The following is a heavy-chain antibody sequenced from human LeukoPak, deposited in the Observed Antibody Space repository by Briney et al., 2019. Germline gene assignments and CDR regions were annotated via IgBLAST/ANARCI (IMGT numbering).Heavy chain of an antibody. CDR1: GYRFTSDW. Sequence: GESLKISCKGSGYRFTSDWVGWVRQMPGKGLEWMGSIYPGDSDIRYSPSFQGQVTISADKSLSTAYLQWSSLKASDTAMYYCARPVGYCSGGTCYFDYWGQGTLVTVSS. D-gene: IGHD2-15*01. J-gene: IGHJ4*02. CDR3: ARPVGYCSGGTCYFDY. V-gene: IGHV5-51*01. CDR2: IYPGDSDI.